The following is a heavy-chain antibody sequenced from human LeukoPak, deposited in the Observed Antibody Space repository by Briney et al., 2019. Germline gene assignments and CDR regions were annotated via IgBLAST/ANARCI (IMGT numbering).Heavy chain of an antibody. CDR3: ARDESGESELDY. V-gene: IGHV3-7*01. Sequence: GGSLRLSCAASGFTFSSYWISWVRQAPGKGLEWVANIKQDGSEKYYVDSVKGRFTISRDNAKNSLYLQMNSLRAEDTAVYYCARDESGESELDYWGQGNLVTVSS. J-gene: IGHJ4*02. CDR2: IKQDGSEK. CDR1: GFTFSSYW. D-gene: IGHD1-26*01.